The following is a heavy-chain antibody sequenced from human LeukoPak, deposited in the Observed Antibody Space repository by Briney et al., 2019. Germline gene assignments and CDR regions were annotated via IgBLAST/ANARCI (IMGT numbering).Heavy chain of an antibody. Sequence: GGTLRLSCAASGFTFSSCAMSWVRQAPGKGLEWVSAISDSGAYTYYADSVKGRFTISRDNSKNTLYLQMNSLRAEDTAVYYCAALPNYSYGHPYYFDSWGQGTLVTVSS. CDR3: AALPNYSYGHPYYFDS. D-gene: IGHD5-18*01. CDR1: GFTFSSCA. V-gene: IGHV3-23*01. J-gene: IGHJ4*02. CDR2: ISDSGAYT.